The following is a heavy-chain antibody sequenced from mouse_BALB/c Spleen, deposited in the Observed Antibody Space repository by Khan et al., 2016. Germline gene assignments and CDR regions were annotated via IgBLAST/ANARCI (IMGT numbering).Heavy chain of an antibody. J-gene: IGHJ2*01. D-gene: IGHD3-1*01. CDR1: GYTFSSYW. CDR3: ARLGAARSYFDY. V-gene: IGHV1-9*01. Sequence: QIQLVQSGAELMKPGASVKISCKAPGYTFSSYWIEWVKQRPGHGLEWIGEILPGSGSTIYNEKFKGKATFTADSSSNTAYMQLSSLTSEDSAVYYCARLGAARSYFDYWGQGTTLTVSS. CDR2: ILPGSGST.